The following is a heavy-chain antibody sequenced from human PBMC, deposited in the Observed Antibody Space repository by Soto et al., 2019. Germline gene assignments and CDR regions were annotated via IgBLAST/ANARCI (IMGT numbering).Heavy chain of an antibody. D-gene: IGHD5-12*01. J-gene: IGHJ1*01. CDR1: GGSISSGGYY. CDR2: IYYSGST. Sequence: QVQLQESGPGLVKPSQTLSLTCIVSGGSISSGGYYWSWIRQRPGKGLEWIGYIYYSGSTYYNPSLKSRLTISVDTSKNQFSLKLTSVTAADTAVYFCARSGFTGYDFTIWGQGTLVTVSS. CDR3: ARSGFTGYDFTI. V-gene: IGHV4-31*03.